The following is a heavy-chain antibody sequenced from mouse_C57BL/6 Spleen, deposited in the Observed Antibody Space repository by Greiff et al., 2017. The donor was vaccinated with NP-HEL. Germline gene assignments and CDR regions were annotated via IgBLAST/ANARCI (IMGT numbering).Heavy chain of an antibody. Sequence: LQESGAELVRPGTSVKMSCTASGYTFTNYWIGWAKQRPGHGLEWIGDIYPGGGYTNYNEKFKGKATLTADKSSSTAYMQFSSLTSEDSAIYYCARSGDGYYDYWGQGTTLTVSS. D-gene: IGHD2-3*01. CDR3: ARSGDGYYDY. V-gene: IGHV1-63*01. J-gene: IGHJ2*01. CDR2: IYPGGGYT. CDR1: GYTFTNYW.